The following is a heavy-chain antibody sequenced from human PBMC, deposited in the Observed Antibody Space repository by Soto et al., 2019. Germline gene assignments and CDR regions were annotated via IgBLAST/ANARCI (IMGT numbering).Heavy chain of an antibody. V-gene: IGHV1-2*02. Sequence: ASVQVHCKASGYAFTGCYIQWVRQAPGQGLEWMGWMNPGSGDTGYAQKFQGIVTMTRDISIATAYMELSSLRSDDTAIYYCARMETFGSLNWFDPWGQGTLVNVSS. CDR1: GYAFTGCY. D-gene: IGHD3-16*01. CDR2: MNPGSGDT. J-gene: IGHJ5*02. CDR3: ARMETFGSLNWFDP.